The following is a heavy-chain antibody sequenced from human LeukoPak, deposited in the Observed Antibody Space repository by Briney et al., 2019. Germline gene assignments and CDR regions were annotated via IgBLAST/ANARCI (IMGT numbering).Heavy chain of an antibody. CDR1: GFTFSSYA. CDR3: TKDITVQIWLLGFNS. V-gene: IGHV3-23*01. D-gene: IGHD3-22*01. CDR2: ISGSGGST. J-gene: IGHJ1*01. Sequence: GGSLRLSCAASGFTFSSYAMSWVRQAPGKGLEWVSAISGSGGSTYYADSVKGRFTISRDNSKNTLYLQMNSLRAEDTAVYYCTKDITVQIWLLGFNSWGQGTPVTVAS.